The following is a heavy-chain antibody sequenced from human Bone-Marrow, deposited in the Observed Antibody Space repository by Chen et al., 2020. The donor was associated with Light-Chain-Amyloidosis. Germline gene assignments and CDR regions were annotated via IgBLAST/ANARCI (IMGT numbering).Heavy chain of an antibody. J-gene: IGHJ3*02. V-gene: IGHV3-23*04. CDR3: AKDISYDDILPGYPADAFDI. CDR2: ISGSGGSR. CDR1: GFAFSSYA. D-gene: IGHD3-9*01. Sequence: EVQLVASGGGLLQRGGSLRLSCAASGFAFSSYAMSWVRQAPWKGLEWVSTISGSGGSRYYGDSVKGRLTISRDNSKNALFLQMNSLRAEDTAVYYCAKDISYDDILPGYPADAFDIWGQGTMVTVSS.